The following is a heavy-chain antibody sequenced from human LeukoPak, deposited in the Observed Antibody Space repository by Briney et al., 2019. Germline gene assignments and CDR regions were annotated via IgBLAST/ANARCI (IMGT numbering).Heavy chain of an antibody. CDR1: GYTLTELS. D-gene: IGHD3-10*01. CDR3: ATDGYGSGQMGY. V-gene: IGHV1-24*01. Sequence: ASVKVSCKVSGYTLTELSMHWVRQAPGKGLEWMGGFDPEDGETIYAQKFQGSVTMTEDTSTDTAYMELSSLRSEDTAVYYCATDGYGSGQMGYWGQGTLVTVSS. CDR2: FDPEDGET. J-gene: IGHJ4*02.